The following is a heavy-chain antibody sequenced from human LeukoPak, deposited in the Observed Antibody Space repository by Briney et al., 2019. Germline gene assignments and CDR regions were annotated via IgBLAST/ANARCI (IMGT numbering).Heavy chain of an antibody. J-gene: IGHJ6*03. CDR2: IYHSGNT. CDR1: GGSISNYY. V-gene: IGHV4-59*12. D-gene: IGHD3-10*01. Sequence: SETLSLTCTISGGSISNYYWSWIRQPPGKGLEWIGYIYHSGNTNYNPSLKSRVTMSVDTSKNQFSLKLSSVTAADTAVYYCARAVGSGSFQTYYYYMDVWGKGTTVTISS. CDR3: ARAVGSGSFQTYYYYMDV.